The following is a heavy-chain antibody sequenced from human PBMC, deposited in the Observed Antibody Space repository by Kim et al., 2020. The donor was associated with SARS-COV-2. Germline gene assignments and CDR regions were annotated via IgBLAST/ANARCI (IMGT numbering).Heavy chain of an antibody. J-gene: IGHJ4*02. CDR3: TRGSMRASPQFDF. Sequence: ASVKVSCKASGYTFTSYEINWVRQATGQGLEWMGWMNRNSGDTGYIQKFQGRVTMTRDTSIGTVYMELSSLRADDTAVYYCTRGSMRASPQFDFWGQGTLVTVSS. CDR1: GYTFTSYE. CDR2: MNRNSGDT. V-gene: IGHV1-8*01. D-gene: IGHD3-22*01.